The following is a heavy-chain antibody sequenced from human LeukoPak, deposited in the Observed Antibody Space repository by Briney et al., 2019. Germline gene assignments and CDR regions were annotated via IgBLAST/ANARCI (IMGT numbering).Heavy chain of an antibody. CDR3: ARGRTGLTNFLFDL. CDR2: INPDSGGT. Sequence: GASVKVSCKASGYTFTGYFMHWVRQAPGQGLEWMGWINPDSGGTNYAQNFQGRVTMTRDTSISTAYMELSRLRSDDTAVYYCARGRTGLTNFLFDLWGQGILVTVSS. D-gene: IGHD3/OR15-3a*01. V-gene: IGHV1-2*02. J-gene: IGHJ5*02. CDR1: GYTFTGYF.